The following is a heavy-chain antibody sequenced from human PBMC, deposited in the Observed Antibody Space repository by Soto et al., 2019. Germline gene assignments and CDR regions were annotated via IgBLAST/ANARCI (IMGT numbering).Heavy chain of an antibody. CDR2: IYYSGST. D-gene: IGHD3-22*01. J-gene: IGHJ4*02. CDR3: ARASDYYDSSGYSHNFDY. CDR1: GGSISSGGYY. V-gene: IGHV4-31*03. Sequence: PSETLSLTCTVSGGSISSGGYYWSWIRQHPGKGLEWIGYIYYSGSTYYNPSLKSRVTISVDTSKNQFSLKLSSVTAADTAVYYCARASDYYDSSGYSHNFDYWGQGTLVTVSS.